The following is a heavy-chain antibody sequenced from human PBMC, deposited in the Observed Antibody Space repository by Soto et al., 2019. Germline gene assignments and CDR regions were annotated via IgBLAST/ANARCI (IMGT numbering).Heavy chain of an antibody. V-gene: IGHV3-11*01. J-gene: IGHJ4*02. Sequence: GGSLRLSCAASGFIFSDYYMTWIRQAPGKGLEWVSYIASSSSTIAYADSVKGRFTISRDNAKNSLYLQMNSLTAEDTAVYYCARVSDFWSGYYQTYYFDYWGQGTLVTVS. CDR2: IASSSSTI. CDR3: ARVSDFWSGYYQTYYFDY. D-gene: IGHD3-3*01. CDR1: GFIFSDYY.